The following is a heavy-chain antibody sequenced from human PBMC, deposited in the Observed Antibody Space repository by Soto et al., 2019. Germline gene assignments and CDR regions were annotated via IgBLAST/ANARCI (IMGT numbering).Heavy chain of an antibody. CDR3: ARDLWGYCGTDCYPLDV. V-gene: IGHV4-59*01. CDR2: LYNSGST. CDR1: GGSIRSYY. Sequence: QVRLQESGPGLVKPSETLSLTCTVSGGSIRSYYWSWIRQAPGKGLEWIGYLYNSGSTVYNPSLKSRVTISVETSTKQFSLKLNSVTDADTAVYYCARDLWGYCGTDCYPLDVWGQGTTVTVSS. D-gene: IGHD2-21*02. J-gene: IGHJ6*02.